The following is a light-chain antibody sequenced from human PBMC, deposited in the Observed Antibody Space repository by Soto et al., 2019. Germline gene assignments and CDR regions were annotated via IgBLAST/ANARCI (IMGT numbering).Light chain of an antibody. CDR2: AAS. Sequence: DIQMTQSPSSLSASVGDRVTITCRASQSISTYFNWYQQKPGKAPNLLIFAASTLQSGVPSRFSGSGSGTDFTLTIRSLQPEDFATYYCQQSYTAPLTFGGGTKVHI. J-gene: IGKJ4*01. CDR1: QSISTY. CDR3: QQSYTAPLT. V-gene: IGKV1-39*01.